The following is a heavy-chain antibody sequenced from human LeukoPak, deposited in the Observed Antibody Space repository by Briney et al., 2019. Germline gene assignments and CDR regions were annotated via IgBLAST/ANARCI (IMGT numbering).Heavy chain of an antibody. CDR3: ARDHSDYGGNSLDY. J-gene: IGHJ4*02. D-gene: IGHD4-23*01. CDR2: FDPEHDKT. CDR1: GYSLADLF. V-gene: IGHV1-24*01. Sequence: ASVKVSCKVSGYSLADLFIQWMRQAPGKGLEWMGGFDPEHDKTVYSQKFQGRVTMTEDKSTDTAYMELRSLRSDDTAVYYCARDHSDYGGNSLDYWGQGTLVTVSS.